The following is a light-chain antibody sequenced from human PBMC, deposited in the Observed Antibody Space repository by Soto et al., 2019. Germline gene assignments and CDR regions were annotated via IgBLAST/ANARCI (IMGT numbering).Light chain of an antibody. CDR2: KAS. J-gene: IGKJ2*01. V-gene: IGKV1-5*03. CDR1: QTIGTW. CDR3: HLDNTYSPT. Sequence: DIQLTQSPSTLSASVRDRVIITCRASQTIGTWLAWYQERPGKATKLLIYKASTLERGVPSRFSGSGSGTEFTLSISDLQPEDCATDYCHLDNTYSPTLGQGTKLDI.